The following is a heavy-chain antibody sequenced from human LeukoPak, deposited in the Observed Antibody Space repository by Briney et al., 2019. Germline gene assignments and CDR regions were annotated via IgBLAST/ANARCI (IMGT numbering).Heavy chain of an antibody. CDR3: ASNARAYCSSTSCLDLDY. V-gene: IGHV3-33*01. CDR1: GFTFSSYG. D-gene: IGHD2-2*01. J-gene: IGHJ4*02. Sequence: PPGRSLRLSCAASGFTFSSYGMHWVRQAPGKELEWVAVIWYDGSNKYYADSVKGRFTISRDNSKNTLYLQMNSLRAEDTAVYYCASNARAYCSSTSCLDLDYWGQGTLVTVSS. CDR2: IWYDGSNK.